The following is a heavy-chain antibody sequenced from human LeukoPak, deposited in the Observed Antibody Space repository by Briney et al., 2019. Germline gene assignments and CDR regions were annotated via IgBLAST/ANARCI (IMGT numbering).Heavy chain of an antibody. CDR2: IDYSGST. V-gene: IGHV4-31*03. Sequence: PSQTLSLTCTVFGGSINSGDHYWSWIRQHPGKGLEWIGYIDYSGSTYYDPSLKSRVTISVDTSKKQFSLKLSSVTAADTAVYYCARHGGGNSLYYFDYWGQGTLVTVSS. CDR1: GGSINSGDHY. CDR3: ARHGGGNSLYYFDY. D-gene: IGHD4-23*01. J-gene: IGHJ4*02.